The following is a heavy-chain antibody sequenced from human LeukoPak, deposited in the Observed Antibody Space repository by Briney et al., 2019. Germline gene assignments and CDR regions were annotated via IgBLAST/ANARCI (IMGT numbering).Heavy chain of an antibody. CDR2: INPNGGGT. D-gene: IGHD5-18*01. CDR1: GYTFTGYY. V-gene: IGHV1-2*02. CDR3: ARAIKRGYSYGAVDY. J-gene: IGHJ4*02. Sequence: GASVKVSCKASGYTFTGYYMHWVRQAPGQGLEWMGWINPNGGGTNYAQKFQGRVTMTRDTSISTAYMELSRLRSDDTAVYYCARAIKRGYSYGAVDYWGQGTLVTVSS.